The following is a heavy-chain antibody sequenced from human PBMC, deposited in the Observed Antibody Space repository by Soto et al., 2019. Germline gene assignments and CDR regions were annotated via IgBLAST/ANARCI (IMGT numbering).Heavy chain of an antibody. D-gene: IGHD6-13*01. J-gene: IGHJ6*02. CDR3: ARDHWASSWSGYYYYGMDV. Sequence: GGSLRLSCAASGFAFSSYAMHWVRQAPGKGLEWGAVISYDGSNKYYADSVKGRFPISRDNSKNTLYLQMNSLRAEDTAVYYRARDHWASSWSGYYYYGMDVWGQGTTVTVSS. CDR1: GFAFSSYA. V-gene: IGHV3-30-3*01. CDR2: ISYDGSNK.